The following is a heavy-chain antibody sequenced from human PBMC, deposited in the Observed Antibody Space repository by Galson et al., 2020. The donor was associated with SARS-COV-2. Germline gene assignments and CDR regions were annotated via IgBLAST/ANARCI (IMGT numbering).Heavy chain of an antibody. V-gene: IGHV4-34*01. D-gene: IGHD3-22*01. CDR1: GGSFSGYY. CDR2: INHSGST. Sequence: SETLSLTCAVYGGSFSGYYWSWIRQPPGKGLEWIGEINHSGSTNYNPSLKSRVTISVDTSKNQFSLKLSSVTAADTTVYYCARRYYDSSGYFGTTRSYYYYMDVWGKGTTVTVSS. CDR3: ARRYYDSSGYFGTTRSYYYYMDV. J-gene: IGHJ6*03.